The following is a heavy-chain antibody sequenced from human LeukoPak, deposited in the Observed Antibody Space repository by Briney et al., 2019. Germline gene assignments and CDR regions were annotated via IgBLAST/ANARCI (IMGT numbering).Heavy chain of an antibody. CDR3: ARTDSSSWYPNWFGP. D-gene: IGHD6-13*01. J-gene: IGHJ5*02. Sequence: GGSLRLSCATSGFTFSDYYMSWLRPAPGKGLEWVSYISSSGSTIYYADSVKGRITISRDNAKISLYLQMNSLRAEDTAVYYCARTDSSSWYPNWFGPWGQGTLVTVSS. V-gene: IGHV3-11*01. CDR2: ISSSGSTI. CDR1: GFTFSDYY.